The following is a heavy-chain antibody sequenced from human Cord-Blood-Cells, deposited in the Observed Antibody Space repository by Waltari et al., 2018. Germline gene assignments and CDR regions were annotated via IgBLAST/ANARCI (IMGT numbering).Heavy chain of an antibody. CDR2: IRSKANSYAT. CDR1: GFTFSGSA. V-gene: IGHV3-73*02. Sequence: EVQLVESGGGLVQPGGSLNLSCAGSGFTFSGSAMPWVRQASGKGLGWVGRIRSKANSYATAYAASVKGRFTISRDDSKNTAYLQMNSLKTEDTAVYYCTRLSAGYWGQGTLVTVSS. J-gene: IGHJ4*02. CDR3: TRLSAGY.